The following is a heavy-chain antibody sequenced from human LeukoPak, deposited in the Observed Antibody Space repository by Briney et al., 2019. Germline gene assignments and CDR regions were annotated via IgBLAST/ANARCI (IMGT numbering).Heavy chain of an antibody. CDR1: GFTFSTYW. Sequence: GGSLRLSCAAPGFTFSTYWMHWVRQAPGKGLVWVSRINSDGSSTSYADSVKGRFTISRDNAKNTLYVQMNSLRAEDTAVYYCARERDVDSTMVWDYWGQGTLVTVSS. J-gene: IGHJ4*02. CDR3: ARERDVDSTMVWDY. V-gene: IGHV3-74*01. D-gene: IGHD5-18*01. CDR2: INSDGSST.